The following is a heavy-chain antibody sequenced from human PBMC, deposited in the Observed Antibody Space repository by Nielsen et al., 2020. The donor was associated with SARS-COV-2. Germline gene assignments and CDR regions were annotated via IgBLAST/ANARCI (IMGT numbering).Heavy chain of an antibody. CDR2: ITPSGGST. D-gene: IGHD6-19*01. Sequence: ASVKVSCKASGYTFTRYNMHWVRQAPGQGLEWMGIITPSGGSTSYAQKFQGRVTMTRDTSTSTVYMELITLRSEDTAVYYCARDNTGWSFDYWGQGTQVTVSS. V-gene: IGHV1-46*01. J-gene: IGHJ4*02. CDR3: ARDNTGWSFDY. CDR1: GYTFTRYN.